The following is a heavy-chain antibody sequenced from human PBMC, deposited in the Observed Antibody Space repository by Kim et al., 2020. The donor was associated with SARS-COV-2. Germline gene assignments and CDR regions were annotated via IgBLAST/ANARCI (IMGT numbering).Heavy chain of an antibody. V-gene: IGHV4-31*03. J-gene: IGHJ6*03. CDR1: GGSISSGGYY. Sequence: SETLSLTCTVSGGSISSGGYYWSWIRQHPGKGLEWIGYIYYSGSTYYNPSLKSRVTISVDTSKNQFSLKLSSVTAADTAVYYCARLSSYDYYYYMDVWGKGTTVTVSS. CDR2: IYYSGST. D-gene: IGHD5-18*01. CDR3: ARLSSYDYYYYMDV.